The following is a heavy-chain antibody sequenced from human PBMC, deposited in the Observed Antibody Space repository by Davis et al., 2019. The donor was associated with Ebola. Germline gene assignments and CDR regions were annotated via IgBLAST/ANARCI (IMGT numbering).Heavy chain of an antibody. J-gene: IGHJ6*02. Sequence: PGGSLRLSCAASGFTFSTYTMTWVRQAPGKGLEWVGFVRSKGYGGKAAYAASVEGRFTISRDDSKSIAYLQMNSLKTEDTAVYYCTRDLKEPRPSYYYGMDVWGQGTTVTVSS. CDR3: TRDLKEPRPSYYYGMDV. V-gene: IGHV3-49*04. D-gene: IGHD6-6*01. CDR2: VRSKGYGGKA. CDR1: GFTFSTYT.